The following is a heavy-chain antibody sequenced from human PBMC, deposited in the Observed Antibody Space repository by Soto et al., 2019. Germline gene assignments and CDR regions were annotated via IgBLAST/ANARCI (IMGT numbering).Heavy chain of an antibody. D-gene: IGHD5-12*01. V-gene: IGHV1-69*01. Sequence: QVQLVQSGAEVKTPGSSVKVSFKASGGTFSSYAISWVRQAPGQGLEWMGGIIPILGTANYAQKFQGRVTITEDESTITAYMELSSLRSEDTAVYYCARVIVSTKTYYSYGMDVWGQGTTVTVSS. CDR2: IIPILGTA. J-gene: IGHJ6*02. CDR3: ARVIVSTKTYYSYGMDV. CDR1: GGTFSSYA.